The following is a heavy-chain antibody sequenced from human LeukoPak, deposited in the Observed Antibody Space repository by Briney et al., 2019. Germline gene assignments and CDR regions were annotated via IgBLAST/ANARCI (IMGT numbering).Heavy chain of an antibody. D-gene: IGHD6-19*01. CDR2: INTNTGNP. CDR1: RYTFTSYA. Sequence: ASVKVSCKASRYTFTSYAMNWVRQAPGQGLEWMGWINTNTGNPTYAQGFTGRFVFSLDTSVSTAYLQISSLKAEDTAVYYCARTSSGWSSWGEYYYYYMDVWGKGTTVTVSS. CDR3: ARTSSGWSSWGEYYYYYMDV. V-gene: IGHV7-4-1*02. J-gene: IGHJ6*03.